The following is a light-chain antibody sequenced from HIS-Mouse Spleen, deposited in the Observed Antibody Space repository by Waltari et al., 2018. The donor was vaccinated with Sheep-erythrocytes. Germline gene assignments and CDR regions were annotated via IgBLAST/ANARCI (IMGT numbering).Light chain of an antibody. CDR2: DFS. Sequence: QSALTQPASVSGSPGQSITISCTGTSSDVGGYNYVSWYQQHPGKAPKLMLYDFSNRPAGVSTRFSGSKSGNTASLTISGLQAEDEADYYCSSYTSSSTLVFGTGTKVTVL. J-gene: IGLJ1*01. CDR1: SSDVGGYNY. CDR3: SSYTSSSTLV. V-gene: IGLV2-14*03.